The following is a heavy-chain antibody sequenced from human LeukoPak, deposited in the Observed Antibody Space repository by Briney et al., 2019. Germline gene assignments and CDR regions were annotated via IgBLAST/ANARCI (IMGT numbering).Heavy chain of an antibody. CDR1: GGSIRSSSYY. Sequence: SETLSLTCTVSGGSIRSSSYYWGWIRQPPGKGLEWIGSIYFTGNTYYNPSLKTRVTISIDTSRNQFSLNLSSVTATDTAMYYCTSGYFVHTFDFWGQGPLVTVSS. D-gene: IGHD2-2*03. J-gene: IGHJ4*02. CDR3: TSGYFVHTFDF. V-gene: IGHV4-39*01. CDR2: IYFTGNT.